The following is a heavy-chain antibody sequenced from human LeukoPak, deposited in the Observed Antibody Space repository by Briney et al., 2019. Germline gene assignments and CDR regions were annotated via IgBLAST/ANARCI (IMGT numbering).Heavy chain of an antibody. Sequence: GSLRLSCAASGFTFSSYEMNWVRQAPGKGLEWVSYISSSGSTTYYADSVKGRFTISRDNSKSTLFLQMTSLRADDTAAYYCARYGYSGTYWGDYYYYMDVWGKGTTVTISS. D-gene: IGHD1-26*01. CDR3: ARYGYSGTYWGDYYYYMDV. CDR1: GFTFSSYE. J-gene: IGHJ6*03. CDR2: ISSSGSTT. V-gene: IGHV3-48*03.